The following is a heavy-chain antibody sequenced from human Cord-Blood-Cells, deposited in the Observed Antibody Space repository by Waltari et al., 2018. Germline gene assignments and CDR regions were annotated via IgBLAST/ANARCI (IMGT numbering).Heavy chain of an antibody. CDR1: GGTFSSYA. CDR2: IIPNFGTA. Sequence: QVQLVQSGAEVKKPGSSVKVSCKASGGTFSSYAITWVRQSPGHGLEWMGGIIPNFGTANYAQKFQGRVTITADESTSTAYMELSSLKSEDTAVYYCASETNGEAFDYWGQGTLVTVSS. D-gene: IGHD3-10*01. CDR3: ASETNGEAFDY. J-gene: IGHJ4*02. V-gene: IGHV1-69*01.